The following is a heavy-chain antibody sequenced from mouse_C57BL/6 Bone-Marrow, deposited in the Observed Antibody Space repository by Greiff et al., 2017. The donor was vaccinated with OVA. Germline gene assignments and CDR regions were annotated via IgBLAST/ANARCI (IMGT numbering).Heavy chain of an antibody. Sequence: VKLQQPGAELVMPGASVKLSCKASGYTFTSYWMHWVKQRPGQGLEWIGEIDPSDSYTNYNQKFKGKSTLTVDKSSSTAYMQLSSLTSEDSAVYYCAREGGYDYDLAYWGQGTLVTVSA. CDR1: GYTFTSYW. CDR2: IDPSDSYT. V-gene: IGHV1-69*01. J-gene: IGHJ3*01. D-gene: IGHD2-4*01. CDR3: AREGGYDYDLAY.